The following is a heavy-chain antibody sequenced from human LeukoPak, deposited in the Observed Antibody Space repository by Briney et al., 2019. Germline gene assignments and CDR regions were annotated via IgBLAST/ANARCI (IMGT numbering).Heavy chain of an antibody. CDR2: IKGSGSYA. D-gene: IGHD4-17*01. CDR3: GRDPNGDYIGAFEF. CDR1: DFTFANYA. V-gene: IGHV3-23*01. Sequence: GGSLRLSCVGSDFTFANYAMSWVRLTPGKGLEWVSSIKGSGSYAMYADSVSGRFTTSRDNSRNTIFLQMTSLRAEDTAIYYCGRDPNGDYIGAFEFWGLGTLVSVSS. J-gene: IGHJ3*01.